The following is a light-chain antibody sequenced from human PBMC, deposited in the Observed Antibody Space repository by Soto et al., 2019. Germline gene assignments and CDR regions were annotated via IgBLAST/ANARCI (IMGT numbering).Light chain of an antibody. V-gene: IGLV2-14*01. Sequence: QSVLTQPASVYGSPGQSIAISCTGTSSDVGGYNYVSWYQQHPGKTPNLMIYDVSNRPSGVSNRFSGSKSGNTASLTISGLQAEDEADYYCSSYTSSRTWVFGGGTQRTVL. J-gene: IGLJ3*02. CDR2: DVS. CDR1: SSDVGGYNY. CDR3: SSYTSSRTWV.